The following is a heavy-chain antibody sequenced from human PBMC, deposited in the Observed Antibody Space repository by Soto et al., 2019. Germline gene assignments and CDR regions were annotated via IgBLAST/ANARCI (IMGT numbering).Heavy chain of an antibody. CDR2: INSDGSST. V-gene: IGHV3-74*01. CDR3: AADVLRYFDRSGAFDI. Sequence: GGSLRLSCAASGFTFRSYWMHWVRQAPGKGLVWVSRINSDGSSTSYADSVKGRFTISRDNAKNTLYLQMNSLRAEDTAVYYCAADVLRYFDRSGAFDIWGQGTMVTVSS. J-gene: IGHJ3*02. D-gene: IGHD3-9*01. CDR1: GFTFRSYW.